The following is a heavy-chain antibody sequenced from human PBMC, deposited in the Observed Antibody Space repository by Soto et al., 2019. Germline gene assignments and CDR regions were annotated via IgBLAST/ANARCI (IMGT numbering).Heavy chain of an antibody. CDR3: ARDRVVVPADYYYYYGMDV. CDR1: GGSVSSGSYY. J-gene: IGHJ6*02. CDR2: IYYSGST. D-gene: IGHD2-15*01. Sequence: GSLRLSCTVSGGSVSSGSYYWSWIRQPPGKGLEWIGYIYYSGSTNYNPSLKSRVTISVDTSKNQFSLKLSSVTAADTAVYYCARDRVVVPADYYYYYGMDVWGQGTTVTVSS. V-gene: IGHV4-61*01.